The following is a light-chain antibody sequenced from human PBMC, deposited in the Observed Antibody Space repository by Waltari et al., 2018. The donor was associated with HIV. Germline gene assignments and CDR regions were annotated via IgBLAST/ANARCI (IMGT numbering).Light chain of an antibody. V-gene: IGKV4-1*01. CDR3: QQYYSTPPT. J-gene: IGKJ4*01. CDR2: WAS. Sequence: DIVMTQSPDSLVVSLGERAPINCKSSQSVLYSSNNKNYLAWYQQKPGQPPKLLIYWASTRESGVPDRFSGSGSGTDFTLTISSLQAEDVAVYYCQQYYSTPPTFGGGTKVEIK. CDR1: QSVLYSSNNKNY.